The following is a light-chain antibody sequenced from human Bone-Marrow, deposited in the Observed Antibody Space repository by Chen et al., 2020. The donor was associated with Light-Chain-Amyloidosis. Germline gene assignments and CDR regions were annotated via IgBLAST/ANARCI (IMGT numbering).Light chain of an antibody. CDR1: SSDVGGDNP. V-gene: IGLV2-14*01. Sequence: QSALTQPASVSGSPGQSITISCTGTSSDVGGDNPVSWYQQHPDKAPKLMIYEVTNRPSWVPDLFSGSKSDNTASLTISGLQTEDEADYFCSSYTITNTLVFGGGTRVTVL. J-gene: IGLJ1*01. CDR2: EVT. CDR3: SSYTITNTLV.